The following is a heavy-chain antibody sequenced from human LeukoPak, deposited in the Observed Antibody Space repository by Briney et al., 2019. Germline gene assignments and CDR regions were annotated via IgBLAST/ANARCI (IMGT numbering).Heavy chain of an antibody. CDR2: ISSSSSYI. CDR3: ASGYYYDSSGFQSHAFDI. CDR1: GFTFNSYS. V-gene: IGHV3-21*01. D-gene: IGHD3-22*01. J-gene: IGHJ3*02. Sequence: GGSLRLSCAASGFTFNSYSMNWVRQAPGKGLEWVSSISSSSSYIYYADSVKGRFTISRDNAKNSLYLQTNSLRAEDTAVYYCASGYYYDSSGFQSHAFDIWGQGTMVTVSS.